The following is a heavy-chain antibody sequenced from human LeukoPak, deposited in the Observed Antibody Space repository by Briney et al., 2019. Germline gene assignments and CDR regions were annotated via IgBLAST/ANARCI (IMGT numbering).Heavy chain of an antibody. CDR3: AKDKYLYYFDY. J-gene: IGHJ4*02. CDR1: GTSMNSITYY. Sequence: SETLSLTCTVSGTSMNSITYYWAWIRQPPGKGLEWLGSIYYSGTTFYNPSLKSRVTFSIDTSSNQFSLTLTSVTAEDTAVYYCAKDKYLYYFDYWGQGTLVTVSS. V-gene: IGHV4-39*07. CDR2: IYYSGTT. D-gene: IGHD2/OR15-2a*01.